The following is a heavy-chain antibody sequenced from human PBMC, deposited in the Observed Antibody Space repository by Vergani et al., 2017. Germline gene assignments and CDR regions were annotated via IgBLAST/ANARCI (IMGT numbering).Heavy chain of an antibody. CDR3: ARAGYGTTGCSNWFDP. Sequence: QVQLVESGGGLVKDGGSLRLSCATSGFTFSDFYMNWIRQAPGKGLEWVSYISNSGYTKYYADSVKGRFTISRDNAKHSLFLKMKNLRAEDTALYYCARAGYGTTGCSNWFDPGGQGTLVTVSS. CDR1: GFTFSDFY. J-gene: IGHJ5*02. CDR2: ISNSGYTK. V-gene: IGHV3-11*01. D-gene: IGHD2-2*01.